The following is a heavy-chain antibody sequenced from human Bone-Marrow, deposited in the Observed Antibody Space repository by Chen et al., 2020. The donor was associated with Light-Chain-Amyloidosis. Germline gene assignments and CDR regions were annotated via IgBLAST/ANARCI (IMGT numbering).Heavy chain of an antibody. CDR2: IFSGGNT. D-gene: IGHD3-22*01. Sequence: EVQLVETGGGLIQPGGSLRLSCAASGFTVSSNYLSWVRQAPGKGLEWVSVIFSGGNTYYADSVKGRFTISRDNSKNTLYLQMNSLRAEDTAVYYCAGIDRSGYYHFQYWGQGTLVTVSS. CDR3: AGIDRSGYYHFQY. CDR1: GFTVSSNY. J-gene: IGHJ4*02. V-gene: IGHV3-53*02.